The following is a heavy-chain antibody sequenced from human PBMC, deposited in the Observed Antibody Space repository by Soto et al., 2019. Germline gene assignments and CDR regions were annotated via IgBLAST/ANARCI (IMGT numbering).Heavy chain of an antibody. CDR2: ISSSDTTI. D-gene: IGHD2-2*01. V-gene: IGHV3-48*02. Sequence: EVQLVESGGGLVQPGGSLRLSCAASGFTFSSYSMNWVRQAPGKGLEWVSYISSSDTTIYYADSVKGRFTISRDNAKNSLYLQMNSRRDEDTAVYYCASGGYCSLTGCFLQTIDGFDIWGQGTMVTVSS. CDR3: ASGGYCSLTGCFLQTIDGFDI. CDR1: GFTFSSYS. J-gene: IGHJ3*02.